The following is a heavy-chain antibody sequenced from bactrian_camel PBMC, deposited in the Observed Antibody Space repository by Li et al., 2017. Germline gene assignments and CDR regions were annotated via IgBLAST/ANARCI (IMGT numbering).Heavy chain of an antibody. V-gene: IGHV3S40*01. CDR3: AARGPYCYTKLSVRDFTY. D-gene: IGHD2*01. CDR1: GFTFSSYD. Sequence: DVQLVESGGGLVQPGGSLRLSCATSGFTFSSYDMSWVRQAPGKGLEWVSTISNSGGSTYYADSVKGRFTISKDNAKNTLYLQMNSLKTEDTAMYYCAARGPYCYTKLSVRDFTYWGQGTQVTVS. J-gene: IGHJ6*01. CDR2: ISNSGGST.